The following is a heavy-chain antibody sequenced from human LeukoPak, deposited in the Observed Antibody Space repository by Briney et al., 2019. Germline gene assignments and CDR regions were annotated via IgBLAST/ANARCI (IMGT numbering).Heavy chain of an antibody. D-gene: IGHD5/OR15-5a*01. Sequence: PSETLSLTCTVSGGSISSYYWSWIRQPPGKGLEWIGYIYYSGSTNYNPSLKSRVTISVDTSKNQFSLKLSSVTAADTAVYYCARDKSTSYYWYFDLWGRGTLVTVSS. CDR2: IYYSGST. V-gene: IGHV4-59*01. CDR1: GGSISSYY. CDR3: ARDKSTSYYWYFDL. J-gene: IGHJ2*01.